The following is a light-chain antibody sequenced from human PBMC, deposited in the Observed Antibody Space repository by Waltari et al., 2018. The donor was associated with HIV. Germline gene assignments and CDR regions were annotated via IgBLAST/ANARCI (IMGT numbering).Light chain of an antibody. CDR1: SNDIGTYNF. V-gene: IGLV2-8*01. J-gene: IGLJ2*01. Sequence: QSALTQPPSASGSPGQSVAFSCPGSSNDIGTYNFVSWYQHHPGKAPKLLIYDVTRPPPGIPDRFSGTKSGYTASLTVSDLQVEDEADYYCVSYTEKDTFLLFGGGTKLAV. CDR3: VSYTEKDTFLL. CDR2: DVT.